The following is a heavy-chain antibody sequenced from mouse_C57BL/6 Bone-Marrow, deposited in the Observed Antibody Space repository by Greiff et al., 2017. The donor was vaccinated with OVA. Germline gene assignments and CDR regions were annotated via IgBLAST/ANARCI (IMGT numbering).Heavy chain of an antibody. J-gene: IGHJ4*01. D-gene: IGHD2-12*01. CDR1: GYTFTSYW. Sequence: VQLQQPGAELVKPGASVKMSCKASGYTFTSYWITWVKQRPGQGLEWIGDIYPGSGSTNYHEKFKSKATLTVDTSSSTAYMQLSSLTSEDSAVYYCARLGYSYYYAMDYWGQGTSVTVSS. CDR3: ARLGYSYYYAMDY. CDR2: IYPGSGST. V-gene: IGHV1-55*01.